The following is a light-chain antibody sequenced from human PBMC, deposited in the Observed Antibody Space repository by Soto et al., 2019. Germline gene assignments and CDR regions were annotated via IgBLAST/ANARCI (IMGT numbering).Light chain of an antibody. CDR2: TAS. CDR1: QSVSAW. J-gene: IGKJ4*01. Sequence: DIQMTQSPPTLSASVGDRVTITCRASQSVSAWLAWYQQKPGKAPKLLIYTASTLLSGVPSRFSGTGSGTEFTLAISSLQADDFATYYCQQYNSPSHLTFGGGTKVEIK. V-gene: IGKV1-5*03. CDR3: QQYNSPSHLT.